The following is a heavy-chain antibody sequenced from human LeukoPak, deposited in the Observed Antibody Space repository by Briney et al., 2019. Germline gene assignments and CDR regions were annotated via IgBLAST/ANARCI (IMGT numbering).Heavy chain of an antibody. D-gene: IGHD3-3*01. CDR3: ARGVLLRFLEWLPYFDY. J-gene: IGHJ4*02. CDR1: GFTFSSYA. CDR2: ISYDGSNK. V-gene: IGHV3-30-3*01. Sequence: PGGPLRLSCAASGFTFSSYAMHWVRQAPGKGLEWVAAISYDGSNKYYADSVKGRFTISRDNSKNTLYLQMNSLRAEDTAVYYCARGVLLRFLEWLPYFDYWGQGTLVTVSS.